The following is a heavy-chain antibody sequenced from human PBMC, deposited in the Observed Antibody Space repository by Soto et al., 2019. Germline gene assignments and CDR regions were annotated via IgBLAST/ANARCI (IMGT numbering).Heavy chain of an antibody. J-gene: IGHJ3*02. CDR2: INACNGNT. D-gene: IGHD3-22*01. Sequence: GASVKVSCKASGYTFTSYGISWVRQAPGQGLEWMGWINACNGNTNYSQKLQGRVTITRDTSASTAYMELSSLRSEDTAVYYCARAHEEYYYDSSGYYGLGAFDIWGQGTMVTVSS. CDR3: ARAHEEYYYDSSGYYGLGAFDI. CDR1: GYTFTSYG. V-gene: IGHV1-18*01.